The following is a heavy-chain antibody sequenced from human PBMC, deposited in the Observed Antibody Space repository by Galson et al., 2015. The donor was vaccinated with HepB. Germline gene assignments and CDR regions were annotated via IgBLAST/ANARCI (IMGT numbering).Heavy chain of an antibody. CDR2: MSGVGTTA. V-gene: IGHV3-23*01. D-gene: IGHD5-24*01. CDR1: GFTFSIYA. Sequence: SLRLSCAASGFTFSIYAMNWVRQAPGKGLEWVSAMSGVGTTALYADSVKGRFTMFRDNSKNTVYLQMNTLRAEDTAVYYCTRGDGYHSNWGQGTLVTVAS. J-gene: IGHJ4*02. CDR3: TRGDGYHSN.